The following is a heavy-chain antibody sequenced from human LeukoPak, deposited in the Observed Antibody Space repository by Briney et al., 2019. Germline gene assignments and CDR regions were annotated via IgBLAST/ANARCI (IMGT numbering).Heavy chain of an antibody. CDR2: IYYSGTT. CDR1: GGSISSRDYY. V-gene: IGHV4-39*07. J-gene: IGHJ5*02. D-gene: IGHD6-13*01. CDR3: ARFRSSSWSPSWFDP. Sequence: SETLSLTCAVSGGSISSRDYYWGWIRQPPGKGLEWIGSIYYSGTTYYNPSLKSRLTMSVDTSKNQFSLRLSSVTAADTAVYYCARFRSSSWSPSWFDPWGQGTLVTVSS.